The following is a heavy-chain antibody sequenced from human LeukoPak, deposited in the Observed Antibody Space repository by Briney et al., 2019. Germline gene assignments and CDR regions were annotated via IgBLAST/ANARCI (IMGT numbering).Heavy chain of an antibody. CDR1: GGSFSGHY. CDR2: VNYNGRT. CDR3: ARGRNVASATWCYYYYMDV. V-gene: IGHV4-34*01. J-gene: IGHJ6*03. D-gene: IGHD2-8*02. Sequence: PSETLSLTCAVSGGSFSGHYWVWVRQPPGKGLEWIGEVNYNGRTNYNPSLKSRVSISVDTSNNHFSLSLTSVTAADRAVYYCARGRNVASATWCYYYYMDVWAQGTTVTVSS.